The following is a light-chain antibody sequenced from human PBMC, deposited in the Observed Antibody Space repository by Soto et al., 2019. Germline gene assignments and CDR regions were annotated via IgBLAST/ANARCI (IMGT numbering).Light chain of an antibody. CDR3: QQYGSSPGT. Sequence: EIVLTQSPGTLSLSPGERATLSCRASQSVSSSLAWYQQKPGQAPRVLMYGASSRATGIPDRFSGSGSGTDFTLTISRLEPEDFAVYYCQQYGSSPGTFGQGTKVDIK. CDR2: GAS. V-gene: IGKV3-20*01. CDR1: QSVSSS. J-gene: IGKJ1*01.